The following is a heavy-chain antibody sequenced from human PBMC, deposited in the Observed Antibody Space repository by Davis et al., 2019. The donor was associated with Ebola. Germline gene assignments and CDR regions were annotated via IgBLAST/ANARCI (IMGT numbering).Heavy chain of an antibody. D-gene: IGHD2-15*01. CDR2: IKEDGSEK. V-gene: IGHV3-7*01. CDR3: ARVLATGFDY. CDR1: GFTFSGFW. J-gene: IGHJ4*02. Sequence: PGGSLRLSCAVSGFTFSGFWMSWVRQAPGKGLEWVANIKEDGSEKYYVDSVKGRFTISRDNAKNSVYLQMNSLRAEDTAVYYCARVLATGFDYWGQGTLVTVSS.